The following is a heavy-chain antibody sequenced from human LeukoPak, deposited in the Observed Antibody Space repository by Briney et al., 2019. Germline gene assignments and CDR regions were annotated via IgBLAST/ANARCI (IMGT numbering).Heavy chain of an antibody. D-gene: IGHD3-9*01. CDR2: ISYDGSNK. V-gene: IGHV3-30*18. Sequence: GGSLRLSCAASGFTFSSYGMHWVRQAPGKGLEWVAVISYDGSNKYYADSVKGRFTISRDNSKNTLYLQMNSLRAEDTAVYYCAKADYDILTGYPDYWGQGTLVTVSS. CDR3: AKADYDILTGYPDY. J-gene: IGHJ4*02. CDR1: GFTFSSYG.